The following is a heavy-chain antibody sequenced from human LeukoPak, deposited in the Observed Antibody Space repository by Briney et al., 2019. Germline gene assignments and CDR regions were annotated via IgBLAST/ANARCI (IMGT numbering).Heavy chain of an antibody. CDR2: IDYSVIT. J-gene: IGHJ3*02. V-gene: IGHV4-59*01. CDR1: VCSISSYY. Sequence: SETLSLTCTDSVCSISSYYWSWFRQPPGKVLEWFGYIDYSVITNYNPSLKRRVTISLDKTERQFCLELISVSAAATAVYYSGSTNYNPSLKSRVTISVDTPKNQFSLKLSSVTAADTAVYYCARWAHYYDSSGSDAFDIWGQGTMVTVSS. D-gene: IGHD3-10*01. CDR3: GSTNYNPSLKSRVTISVDTPKNQFSLKLSSVTAADTAVYYCARWAHYYDSSGSDAFDI.